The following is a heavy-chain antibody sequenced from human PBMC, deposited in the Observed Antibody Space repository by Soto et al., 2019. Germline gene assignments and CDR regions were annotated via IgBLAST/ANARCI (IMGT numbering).Heavy chain of an antibody. V-gene: IGHV4-39*01. CDR1: GAYISSRIYY. CDR2: IYYSGST. Sequence: SESLSPAGTVSGAYISSRIYYWGCIRQPPGWGLEWIGSIYYSGSTYYNPSLKSRVTISVDTSKNQFSLKLRPVTAADTAVYYCARRYYGSASYSTRPYYYYCGMDVWGQGTTVTV. D-gene: IGHD3-10*01. CDR3: ARRYYGSASYSTRPYYYYCGMDV. J-gene: IGHJ6*02.